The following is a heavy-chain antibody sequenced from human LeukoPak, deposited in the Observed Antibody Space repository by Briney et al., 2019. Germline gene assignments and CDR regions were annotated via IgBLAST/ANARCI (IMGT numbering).Heavy chain of an antibody. CDR1: GFTFSFYG. CDR3: AKTSDQLLYSKFDF. J-gene: IGHJ4*02. V-gene: IGHV3-30*02. Sequence: PGESLRLSCAMSGFTFSFYGMHWVRQAPGKGLEWVAFIQNDGSFTFYADSVQGRFSISRDNSKNTLFLQMNSLRADDTAVYYCAKTSDQLLYSKFDFWGQGTLVTVSS. D-gene: IGHD2-15*01. CDR2: IQNDGSFT.